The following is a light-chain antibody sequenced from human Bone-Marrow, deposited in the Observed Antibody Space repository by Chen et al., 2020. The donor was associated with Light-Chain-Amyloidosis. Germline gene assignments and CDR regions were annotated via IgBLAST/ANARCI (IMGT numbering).Light chain of an antibody. CDR2: RDT. V-gene: IGLV3-25*03. Sequence: SHELTQPPSVAVSPGQTARITCSGEDLPTKYAYWYKQKPGQAPVLVIHRDTDRPSGISERFSCASSGTTATLTISGVQAEDEADYHCQSADSSGTYEVIFGGGTKLTVL. J-gene: IGLJ2*01. CDR1: DLPTKY. CDR3: QSADSSGTYEVI.